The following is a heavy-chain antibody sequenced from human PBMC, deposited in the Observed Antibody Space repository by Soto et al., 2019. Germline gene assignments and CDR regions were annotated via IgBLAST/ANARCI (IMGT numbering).Heavy chain of an antibody. D-gene: IGHD3-10*01. Sequence: GGSLRLSCAASGFTFSDYAMHWVRQAPGKGLEWVTVISYDGSSKYYADFVKGRFTISRDNSKNTLFLQMNSLRAEDTAVYYCARDLYFYGSGSPSFDYWGQGTLVTVSS. CDR3: ARDLYFYGSGSPSFDY. CDR1: GFTFSDYA. V-gene: IGHV3-30-3*01. J-gene: IGHJ4*02. CDR2: ISYDGSSK.